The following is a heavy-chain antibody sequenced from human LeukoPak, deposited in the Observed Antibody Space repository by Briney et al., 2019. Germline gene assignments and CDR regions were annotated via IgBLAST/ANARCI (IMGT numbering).Heavy chain of an antibody. V-gene: IGHV3-23*01. Sequence: GVSLRLSCAASGLTFGGNAMSWVRQAPGKGLAWVSTISANGAKAYYADSVKGRFTISRDNSKNTLFLQMSGLRAEDTARYYCAKEEVWFGELPDYWGQGTLVTVSS. D-gene: IGHD3-10*01. CDR1: GLTFGGNA. CDR2: ISANGAKA. J-gene: IGHJ4*02. CDR3: AKEEVWFGELPDY.